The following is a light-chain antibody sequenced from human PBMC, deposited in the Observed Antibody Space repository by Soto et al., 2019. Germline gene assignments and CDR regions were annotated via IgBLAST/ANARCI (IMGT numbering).Light chain of an antibody. CDR2: VAS. Sequence: VSRHYPRTMSXXPGEXATLXXRASQSVSNNYLAWYQQKPEQSPRLLIYVASNMATDIPDRFSGRGSGTDFTLSISSLEDEGFAVYYLQQYVTSGTFGQGTKVGIK. V-gene: IGKV3-20*01. CDR1: QSVSNNY. CDR3: QQYVTSGT. J-gene: IGKJ1*01.